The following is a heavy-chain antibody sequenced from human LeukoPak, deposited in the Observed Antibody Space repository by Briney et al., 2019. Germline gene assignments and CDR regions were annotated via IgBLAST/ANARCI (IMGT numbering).Heavy chain of an antibody. CDR2: ISAYNGNT. D-gene: IGHD6-19*01. V-gene: IGHV1-18*01. Sequence: ASVKVSCKASGYTFTSYGISWVRQAPGQGLEWMGWISAYNGNTNYAQKLQGRVTMTTDTSTSTAYMGLRSLRSDDTAVYYCARVAGIAVAGTADYWGQGTLVTVSS. CDR3: ARVAGIAVAGTADY. J-gene: IGHJ4*02. CDR1: GYTFTSYG.